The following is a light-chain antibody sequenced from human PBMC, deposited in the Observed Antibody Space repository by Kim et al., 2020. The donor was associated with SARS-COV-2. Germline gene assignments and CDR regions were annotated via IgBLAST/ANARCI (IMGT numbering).Light chain of an antibody. Sequence: PASISCSASQILLYFTGNTFLNWFQQRPGQSPRRLIYEVSNRDSGVPDRFSGSGSDTDFTLKISRVEAEDVGVYYCMQGTHWPLTFGGGTKVDIK. CDR1: QILLYFTGNTF. J-gene: IGKJ4*01. V-gene: IGKV2-30*01. CDR3: MQGTHWPLT. CDR2: EVS.